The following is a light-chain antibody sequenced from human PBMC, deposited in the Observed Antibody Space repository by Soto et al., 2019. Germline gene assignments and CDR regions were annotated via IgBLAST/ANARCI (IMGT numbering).Light chain of an antibody. CDR2: GGS. V-gene: IGKV3-20*01. CDR3: QQWSSSPRT. Sequence: EIVLTQSPGTLSLSPGERATLSCRASQSVTNSRLAWYQQKPGQAPKVLIYGGSIRATGITDRFSGSVSGTYFSLTISRLEPEDFASYYCQQWSSSPRTFGQGTKLEIK. J-gene: IGKJ2*01. CDR1: QSVTNSR.